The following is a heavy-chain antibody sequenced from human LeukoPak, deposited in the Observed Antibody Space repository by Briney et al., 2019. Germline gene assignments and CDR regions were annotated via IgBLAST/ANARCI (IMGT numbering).Heavy chain of an antibody. CDR2: ISYDGSNK. Sequence: GGSLRLSCAASGFTFSSYGMHWVRQAPGKGLERVAVISYDGSNKYYADSVKGRFTISRDNSKNTLYLQMNSLRAEDTAVYYCAKVNYDSSGYFNWFDPWGQGALVTVSS. J-gene: IGHJ5*02. CDR3: AKVNYDSSGYFNWFDP. CDR1: GFTFSSYG. V-gene: IGHV3-30*18. D-gene: IGHD3-22*01.